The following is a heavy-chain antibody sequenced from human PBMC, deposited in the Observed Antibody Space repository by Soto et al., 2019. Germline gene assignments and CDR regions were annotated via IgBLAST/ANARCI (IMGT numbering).Heavy chain of an antibody. Sequence: QEQLVESGGGVVQPGRSLRLSCEGSGYTFSSNAMHWVRQAPGKGLEWVAVISYDGSNKYYTDSVKGRFTISRDNSKNTLYLQMNSLRLEDTAVYRCARVGGGDYYYYYAMDVWGQGTTVTVSS. CDR1: GYTFSSNA. CDR3: ARVGGGDYYYYYAMDV. CDR2: ISYDGSNK. J-gene: IGHJ6*02. V-gene: IGHV3-30-3*01. D-gene: IGHD3-10*01.